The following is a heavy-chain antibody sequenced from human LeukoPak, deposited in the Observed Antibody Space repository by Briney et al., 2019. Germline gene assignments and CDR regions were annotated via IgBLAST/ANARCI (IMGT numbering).Heavy chain of an antibody. CDR3: ARDPEAVAGYYFDY. D-gene: IGHD6-19*01. CDR1: GFTFSSYA. J-gene: IGHJ4*02. Sequence: GGSLRLSCAASGFTFSSYAMHWVRQAPGKGLEWVAVISYDGSNKYYADSVKGRFTISRDNSKNTLYLQMNSLRAEDTAVYYCARDPEAVAGYYFDYWGQGTLVTVSS. CDR2: ISYDGSNK. V-gene: IGHV3-30-3*01.